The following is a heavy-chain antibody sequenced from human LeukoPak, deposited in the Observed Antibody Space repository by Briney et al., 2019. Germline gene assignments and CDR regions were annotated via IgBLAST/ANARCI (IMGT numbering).Heavy chain of an antibody. CDR1: GGSISSGDYY. CDR2: IYYSGST. J-gene: IGHJ3*02. V-gene: IGHV4-30-4*02. D-gene: IGHD2-15*01. CDR3: ARTLGYLDAFDI. Sequence: SETLSLTCTVSGGSISSGDYYWSWIRQPPGKGLEWIGYIYYSGSTSYNPSLKSRVTILVDTSKNQFSLKLSSVTAADTAVYYCARTLGYLDAFDIWGQGTMVTVSS.